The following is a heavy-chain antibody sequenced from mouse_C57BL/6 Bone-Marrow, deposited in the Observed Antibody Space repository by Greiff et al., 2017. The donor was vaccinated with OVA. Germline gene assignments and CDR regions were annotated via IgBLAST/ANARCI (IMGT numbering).Heavy chain of an antibody. V-gene: IGHV1-63*01. CDR2: IYPGGGYT. J-gene: IGHJ4*01. D-gene: IGHD2-4*01. Sequence: QVQLQQSGAELVRPGTSVKMSCKASGYTFTNYWIGWAKQRPGHGLEWIGDIYPGGGYTNYNEKFKGKATLTADKCSSTAYMQVSSLTSEDSAIYYGARWAHDYDEALDYWGQGTSVTVSS. CDR3: ARWAHDYDEALDY. CDR1: GYTFTNYW.